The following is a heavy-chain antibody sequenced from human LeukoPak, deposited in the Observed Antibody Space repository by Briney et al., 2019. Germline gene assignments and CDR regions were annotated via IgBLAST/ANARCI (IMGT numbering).Heavy chain of an antibody. Sequence: ASVKVSCKASGYTFTGYYMHWLRQAPGQGLEWMGWINPNSGGTNYAQKFQGWVTMTRDTSISTAYMELSRLRSDDTAVYYCARGPYCSSTSCPSYYYYGMDVWGQGTTVTVSS. CDR3: ARGPYCSSTSCPSYYYYGMDV. CDR1: GYTFTGYY. CDR2: INPNSGGT. V-gene: IGHV1-2*04. J-gene: IGHJ6*02. D-gene: IGHD2-2*01.